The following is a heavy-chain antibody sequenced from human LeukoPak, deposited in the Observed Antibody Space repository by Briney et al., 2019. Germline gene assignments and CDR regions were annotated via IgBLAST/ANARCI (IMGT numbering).Heavy chain of an antibody. Sequence: GGSLRLSCAASGFTFSSYAMHWVRQAPGKGLEYVSAISSNGGSTYYANSVKGRFTISRDNSENTLYLQMGSPRAEDMAVYYCARVGYSGSYSDYWGQGTLVTVSS. V-gene: IGHV3-64*01. CDR3: ARVGYSGSYSDY. CDR2: ISSNGGST. CDR1: GFTFSSYA. D-gene: IGHD1-26*01. J-gene: IGHJ4*02.